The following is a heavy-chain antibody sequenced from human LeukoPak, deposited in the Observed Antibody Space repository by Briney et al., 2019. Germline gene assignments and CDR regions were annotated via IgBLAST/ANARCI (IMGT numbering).Heavy chain of an antibody. CDR2: IYYSGST. D-gene: IGHD6-19*01. Sequence: KPSETLSLTCPVSGGSISSYYWSWSRQPQGKGREGIGYIYYSGSTNYNPSLKSRVTISVDTSKHQFSLKLSSVTAADTAVYYCARGSSGWYEAAFDIWGQGTMVTVSS. J-gene: IGHJ3*02. CDR1: GGSISSYY. V-gene: IGHV4-59*08. CDR3: ARGSSGWYEAAFDI.